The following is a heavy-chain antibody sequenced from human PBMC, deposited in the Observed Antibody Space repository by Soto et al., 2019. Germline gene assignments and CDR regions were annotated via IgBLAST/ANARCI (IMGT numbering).Heavy chain of an antibody. V-gene: IGHV1-69*01. D-gene: IGHD3-16*01. Sequence: QVQLVQSGAEVKKPGSSVKVSCKASGGTFSSYAISWVRQAPGQGLEWMGGIIPIFGTANYAQKFQGRVTITADESTSTAYMELSSLRSEDTTVYYCARDPGGAPDPHWYFDLWGRGTLVTVSS. CDR1: GGTFSSYA. J-gene: IGHJ2*01. CDR3: ARDPGGAPDPHWYFDL. CDR2: IIPIFGTA.